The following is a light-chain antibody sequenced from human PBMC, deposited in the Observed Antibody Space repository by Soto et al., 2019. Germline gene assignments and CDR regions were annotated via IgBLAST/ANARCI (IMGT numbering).Light chain of an antibody. CDR1: QSVSSD. J-gene: IGKJ1*01. Sequence: EIVMTQSPATLSVSPGERATLSCMASQSVSSDLAWYQQKPGQAPRLLIFTASTRATGIPARFSGSGSGTEFTLTISGLQSEDFAVYYCQQYNNWPRTFGQGTKVDIK. V-gene: IGKV3-15*01. CDR3: QQYNNWPRT. CDR2: TAS.